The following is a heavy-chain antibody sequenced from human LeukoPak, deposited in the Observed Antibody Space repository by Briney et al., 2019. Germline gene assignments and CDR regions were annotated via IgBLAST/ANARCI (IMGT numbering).Heavy chain of an antibody. V-gene: IGHV4-38-2*01. J-gene: IGHJ6*03. Sequence: SSETLSLTCAVSGYSISSGYYWGWIRQPPGKGLEWIGIIYHSGSTYYNPSLKSRVTISVDTSKNQFSLKLSSVTAADTAVYYCARRPYCSSTSCYYYYMDVWGKGTTVTVSS. CDR2: IYHSGST. CDR1: GYSISSGYY. CDR3: ARRPYCSSTSCYYYYMDV. D-gene: IGHD2-2*01.